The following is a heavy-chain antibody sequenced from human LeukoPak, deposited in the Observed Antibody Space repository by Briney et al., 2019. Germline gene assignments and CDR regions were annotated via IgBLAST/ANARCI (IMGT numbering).Heavy chain of an antibody. V-gene: IGHV3-33*06. CDR1: GFTFSSYG. CDR3: AKDRIPDWGYSGYYFDY. J-gene: IGHJ4*02. CDR2: IWYDGSNK. Sequence: PGGSLRLSCAASGFTFSSYGMHWLRQAPGKGLEWVAVIWYDGSNKYYADSVKGRFTISRDNSKNTLYLQMNSLTAEDTAVYYCAKDRIPDWGYSGYYFDYWGQGTLVTVSS. D-gene: IGHD5-12*01.